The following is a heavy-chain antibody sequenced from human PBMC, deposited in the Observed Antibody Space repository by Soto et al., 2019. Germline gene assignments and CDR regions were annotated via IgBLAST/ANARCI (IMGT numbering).Heavy chain of an antibody. CDR3: ARDHQFGYSSSWYYFDY. D-gene: IGHD6-13*01. Sequence: PGGSLRLSCAASGFTFSSYWMHWVRQAPWKGLVWVSRINSDGSSTSYADSVKGRFTISRDNAKNTLYLQMNSLRAEDTAVYYCARDHQFGYSSSWYYFDYWGQGTLVTVSS. V-gene: IGHV3-74*01. CDR1: GFTFSSYW. CDR2: INSDGSST. J-gene: IGHJ4*02.